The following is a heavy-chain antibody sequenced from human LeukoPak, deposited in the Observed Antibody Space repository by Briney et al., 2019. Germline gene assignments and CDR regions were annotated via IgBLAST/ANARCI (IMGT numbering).Heavy chain of an antibody. CDR2: IYSGGST. Sequence: PGGSLRLSCSASGFTVSSNYMSWVRQGPGKRLEWVSVIYSGGSTYYADSVEGRFTISSDNSKNTLYLQMNSLRAEDTAVYYCARDRARRYCSGGSCYSGYYGMDVWGQGTTVTVSS. V-gene: IGHV3-66*01. J-gene: IGHJ6*02. CDR3: ARDRARRYCSGGSCYSGYYGMDV. D-gene: IGHD2-15*01. CDR1: GFTVSSNY.